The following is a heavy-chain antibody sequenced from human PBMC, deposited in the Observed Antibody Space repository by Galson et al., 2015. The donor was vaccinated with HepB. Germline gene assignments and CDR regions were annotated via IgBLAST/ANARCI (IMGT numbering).Heavy chain of an antibody. CDR1: GFNFDSYT. D-gene: IGHD6-19*01. Sequence: SLRLSCAVSGFNFDSYTMHWVRQAPGQGLEWVTIISDDGRNKFYAASVKGRFTVSRDNSKRTLFLQMDSLRPEDTAVYYCARDTYSEQWLLDYWGQGALVTASS. J-gene: IGHJ4*02. V-gene: IGHV3-30*04. CDR3: ARDTYSEQWLLDY. CDR2: ISDDGRNK.